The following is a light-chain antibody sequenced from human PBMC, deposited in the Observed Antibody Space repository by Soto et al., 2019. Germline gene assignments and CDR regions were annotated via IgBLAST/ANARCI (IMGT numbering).Light chain of an antibody. CDR3: QQYYSSRH. CDR2: WAS. CDR1: QSVLYSSNNKNY. Sequence: DIVMTQSPDSLAVSLGERATINCKSSQSVLYSSNNKNYLAWYQQKPGQPPKLLIYWASTRESGDPDRFSGSGSGTDFALTISSLQGDDVAVYYCQQYYSSRHLGQGTRPEIK. J-gene: IGKJ5*01. V-gene: IGKV4-1*01.